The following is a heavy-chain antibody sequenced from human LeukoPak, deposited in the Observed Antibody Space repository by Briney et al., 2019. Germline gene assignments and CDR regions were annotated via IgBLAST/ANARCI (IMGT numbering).Heavy chain of an antibody. Sequence: SQTLSLTCAVSAGSISSGGYSRSWIRQPPGKGLEWIGYIYHSGSTYYNPSLKSRVTISVDRSKNQFSLKLSSVTAADTAVYYCAGMVRGVISMAFDYWGQGTLVTVSS. CDR3: AGMVRGVISMAFDY. D-gene: IGHD3-10*01. CDR2: IYHSGST. V-gene: IGHV4-30-2*01. J-gene: IGHJ4*02. CDR1: AGSISSGGYS.